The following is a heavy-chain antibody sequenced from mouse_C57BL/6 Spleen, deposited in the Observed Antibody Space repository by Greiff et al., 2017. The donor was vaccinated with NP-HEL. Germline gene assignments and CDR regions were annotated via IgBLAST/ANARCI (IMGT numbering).Heavy chain of an antibody. CDR2: IHTNSGST. Sequence: QVQLQQPGAELVKPGASVKLSCKASGYTFTSYWMHWVKQRPGQGLEWIGMIHTNSGSTNYNEKFKSKATLTVDKSSSTAYLQLSSLTSKDSAVYYCAILLLILYAMDYWGQGTSVTVSS. V-gene: IGHV1-64*01. D-gene: IGHD1-1*01. J-gene: IGHJ4*01. CDR1: GYTFTSYW. CDR3: AILLLILYAMDY.